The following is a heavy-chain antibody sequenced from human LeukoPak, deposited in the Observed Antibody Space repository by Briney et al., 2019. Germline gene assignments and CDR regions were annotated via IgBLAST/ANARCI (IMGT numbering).Heavy chain of an antibody. CDR1: GGSISSSSYH. D-gene: IGHD6-19*01. V-gene: IGHV4-39*01. CDR2: IYFSGTT. CDR3: ATTYGDTSGGYDY. Sequence: SETLSLTWTVAGGSISSSSYHWGWIRQPPGQGLEWIGSIYFSGTTFYNPSLKSRVTISVDTSKNQFSLKVSSVTAADTAVYYCATTYGDTSGGYDYWGQGTLVTVSS. J-gene: IGHJ4*02.